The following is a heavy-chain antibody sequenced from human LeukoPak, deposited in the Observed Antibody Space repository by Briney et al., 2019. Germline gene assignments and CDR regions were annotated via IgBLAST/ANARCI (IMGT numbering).Heavy chain of an antibody. V-gene: IGHV3-30*18. Sequence: GGSLRLSCAASGFTFYNYGMHWVRQAPGKGLEWVAVISHDGSNIHYGDSVKGRLTISRDNSKNTLYLQMNSLRVEDTAVYYCAKDPYRVVVATGNYLDPWGQGTLVTVSA. J-gene: IGHJ5*02. CDR3: AKDPYRVVVATGNYLDP. CDR1: GFTFYNYG. CDR2: ISHDGSNI. D-gene: IGHD2-21*01.